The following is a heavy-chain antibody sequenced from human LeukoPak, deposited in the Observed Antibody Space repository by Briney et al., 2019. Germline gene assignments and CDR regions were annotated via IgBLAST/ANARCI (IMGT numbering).Heavy chain of an antibody. CDR2: IVVGSGNA. CDR3: AAFTSLRLGAFDI. V-gene: IGHV1-58*01. D-gene: IGHD3-16*01. J-gene: IGHJ3*02. CDR1: GFTFTSSA. Sequence: ASVKVSCKASGFTFTSSAVQWVRQARGQRLEWIGWIVVGSGNANYAQKFQERVTITRDMSTSTAYMELSSLRSEDTAAYYCAAFTSLRLGAFDIWGQGTMVTVSS.